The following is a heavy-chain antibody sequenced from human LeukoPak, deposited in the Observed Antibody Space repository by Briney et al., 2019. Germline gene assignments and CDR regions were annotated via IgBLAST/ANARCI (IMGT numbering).Heavy chain of an antibody. Sequence: TGESLRLSCAASGFTFSSYAMSWVRQAPGKGLEWVSAISGSGGSTYYADSVKGRFTISRDNSKNTLYLQMNSLRAEDTAVYYCAKVVGGSGWWVDYWGQGTLVTVSS. CDR3: AKVVGGSGWWVDY. D-gene: IGHD6-19*01. CDR2: ISGSGGST. V-gene: IGHV3-23*01. J-gene: IGHJ4*02. CDR1: GFTFSSYA.